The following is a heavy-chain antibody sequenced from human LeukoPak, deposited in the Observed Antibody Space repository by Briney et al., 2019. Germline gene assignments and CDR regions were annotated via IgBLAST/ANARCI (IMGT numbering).Heavy chain of an antibody. CDR2: ISAYSGNT. D-gene: IGHD2-15*01. V-gene: IGHV1-18*01. Sequence: ASVKVSCKASGDTFTSYVISWVRQAPGQGLEWMGWISAYSGNTNYTQKLQGRVTMTTDKSTRTAYMELRSLRSDDTAVYYCARDDTPEAAAATRWHYWGQGTLVPVSS. CDR3: ARDDTPEAAAATRWHY. CDR1: GDTFTSYV. J-gene: IGHJ4*02.